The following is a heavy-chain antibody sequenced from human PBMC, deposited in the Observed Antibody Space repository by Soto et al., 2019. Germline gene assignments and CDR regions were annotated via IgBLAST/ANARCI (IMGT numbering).Heavy chain of an antibody. CDR1: GDSVSSNSAA. CDR2: TYYRSKWYN. Sequence: QSQTLSLTCAISGDSVSSNSAAWNWIRQSPSRGLEWLGRTYYRSKWYNDYAVSVKSRITINPDTSKNQFSLQLNSVTPEDTAVYYCAREGLNWNYPSYAFDIWGQGTMVTVSS. J-gene: IGHJ3*02. CDR3: AREGLNWNYPSYAFDI. D-gene: IGHD1-7*01. V-gene: IGHV6-1*01.